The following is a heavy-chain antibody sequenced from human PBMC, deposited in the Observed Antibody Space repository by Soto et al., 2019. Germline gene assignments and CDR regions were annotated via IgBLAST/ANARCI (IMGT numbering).Heavy chain of an antibody. V-gene: IGHV4-39*01. D-gene: IGHD2-2*01. Sequence: PSETLSLTCTVSGGSISSSSYYWGWIRQPPGKGLEWIGSIYYSGSTYYNPSLKSRVTISVDTSKNQFSLKLSSVTAADTAVYYCARREGYCSSTNCYANWFDPWGQGTLVTVSS. CDR3: ARREGYCSSTNCYANWFDP. CDR2: IYYSGST. J-gene: IGHJ5*02. CDR1: GGSISSSSYY.